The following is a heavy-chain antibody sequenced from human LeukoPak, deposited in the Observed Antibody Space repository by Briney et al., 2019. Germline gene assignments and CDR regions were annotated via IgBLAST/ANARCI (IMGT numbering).Heavy chain of an antibody. J-gene: IGHJ4*02. D-gene: IGHD2-2*01. CDR2: ISHSGNT. V-gene: IGHV4-34*01. Sequence: NPSESLSLTCAVLGESFSGDYWTWIRQTPGKGLEWIGEISHSGNTNYNPSLKSRVTISGDTAKNQFSLMLSSVTAADTAVYYCARQHCSKTTCLDYWGQGTLVTVSS. CDR1: GESFSGDY. CDR3: ARQHCSKTTCLDY.